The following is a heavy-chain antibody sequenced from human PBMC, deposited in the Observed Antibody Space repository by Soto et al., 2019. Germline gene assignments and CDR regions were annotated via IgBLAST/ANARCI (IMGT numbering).Heavy chain of an antibody. V-gene: IGHV1-8*01. D-gene: IGHD5-18*01. CDR1: GYTFTSYD. CDR3: ERGRYSYGSGFDP. Sequence: ASVKVSCKASGYTFTSYDINWVRQATGQGLEWMGWMNLNSGNTGYAQKFQGRVTMTRNTSISTAYMELSSLRSEDTAVYYCERGRYSYGSGFDPWGQGTLVPVSP. J-gene: IGHJ5*02. CDR2: MNLNSGNT.